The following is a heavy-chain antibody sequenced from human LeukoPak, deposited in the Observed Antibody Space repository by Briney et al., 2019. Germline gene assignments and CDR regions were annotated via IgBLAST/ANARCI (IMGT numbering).Heavy chain of an antibody. V-gene: IGHV1-69*06. D-gene: IGHD3-10*01. J-gene: IGHJ4*02. CDR1: GGTFSSYA. Sequence: SVKVSCKASGGTFSSYAISWVRQAPGQGLEWMGGIIPIFGTSNYAQKVQDRVTITADKSTNTVYMELSSLRSEDTAMYYCARDLDLGMVRGVLEDWGQGTLVIVSS. CDR2: IIPIFGTS. CDR3: ARDLDLGMVRGVLED.